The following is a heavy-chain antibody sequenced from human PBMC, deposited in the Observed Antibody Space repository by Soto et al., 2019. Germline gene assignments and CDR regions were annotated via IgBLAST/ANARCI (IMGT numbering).Heavy chain of an antibody. CDR2: IHHRGST. Sequence: QVQLQESGPGLVKPSGTLSLTCAVSSGYISTSNWWSWVRQPPEKGLEWIGEIHHRGSTNYNPSLTSRITISVDKSKNQFSLKLSSATAADTAVYCCARLVVPPSNSNYYYMDVWGKGTTVTVSS. D-gene: IGHD2-2*01. CDR1: SGYISTSNW. V-gene: IGHV4-4*01. J-gene: IGHJ6*03. CDR3: ARLVVPPSNSNYYYMDV.